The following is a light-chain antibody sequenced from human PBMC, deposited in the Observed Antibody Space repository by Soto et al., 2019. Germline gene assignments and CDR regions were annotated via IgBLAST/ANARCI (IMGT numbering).Light chain of an antibody. CDR1: QGISSA. CDR3: KQFNSYPPLLT. CDR2: DAP. Sequence: AIQLTQSPSSLSASVGDRVTITCRASQGISSALAWYQQKPGKAPKLLIYDAPSLESGVPSRFSGSGSGTDFTLTISSLQPEDFATYYCKQFNSYPPLLTFGGGTKVDSK. V-gene: IGKV1-13*02. J-gene: IGKJ4*01.